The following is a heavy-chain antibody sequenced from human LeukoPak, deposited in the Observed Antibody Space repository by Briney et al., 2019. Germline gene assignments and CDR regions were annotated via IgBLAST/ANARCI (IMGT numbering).Heavy chain of an antibody. CDR3: AKGEGWLSQH. V-gene: IGHV3-30*18. J-gene: IGHJ1*01. D-gene: IGHD5-24*01. Sequence: GGSLRLSCAASGFTFSSYGMHWVRQAPGKGLEWVAVISYDGSNKYYADSVKGRFTISRDNSKNTLYLQMNSLRAEDTAVYYCAKGEGWLSQHWGQGTLVTVSS. CDR2: ISYDGSNK. CDR1: GFTFSSYG.